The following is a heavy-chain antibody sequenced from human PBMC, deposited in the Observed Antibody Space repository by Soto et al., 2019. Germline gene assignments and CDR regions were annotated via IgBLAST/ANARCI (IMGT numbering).Heavy chain of an antibody. J-gene: IGHJ4*02. CDR3: ARGLAAVYYDILTGRVYFDY. CDR2: MNPNSGNT. CDR1: GYTFTSYD. Sequence: ASVKVSCKASGYTFTSYDINWVRQATGQGLEWMGWMNPNSGNTGYAQKFQGRVTMTRNTSISTAYMELSSLRSEDTAVYYCARGLAAVYYDILTGRVYFDYWGQGTLVTVSS. V-gene: IGHV1-8*01. D-gene: IGHD3-9*01.